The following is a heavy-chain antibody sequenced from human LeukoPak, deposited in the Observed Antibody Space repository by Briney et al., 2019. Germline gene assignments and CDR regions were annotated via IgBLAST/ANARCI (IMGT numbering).Heavy chain of an antibody. CDR2: IYSSGST. Sequence: PSETLSLTCTVSGASISSYYWSWIRQPAGKGLEWIGRIYSSGSTNYNPSLKSRVTMSVDTSKNQFSLKLSSVTAADTAAYYCARGPYYDSSGYYLAAFDIWGQGTMVTVSS. CDR3: ARGPYYDSSGYYLAAFDI. V-gene: IGHV4-4*07. J-gene: IGHJ3*02. CDR1: GASISSYY. D-gene: IGHD3-22*01.